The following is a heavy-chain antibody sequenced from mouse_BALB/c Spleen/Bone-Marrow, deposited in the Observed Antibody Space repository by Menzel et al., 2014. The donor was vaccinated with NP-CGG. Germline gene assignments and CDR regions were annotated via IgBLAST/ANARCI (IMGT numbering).Heavy chain of an antibody. V-gene: IGHV5-12-1*01. J-gene: IGHJ4*01. D-gene: IGHD1-1*01. Sequence: EVQVVESGGGLVKPGGSLKLSCAASGFAFSSYDMSWVRQTPEKRLEWVAYISSGGGSTYYPDTVKGRFTISRDNAKNPLYLQMSSLKSEDTAMYYCTRDPFYYGSSYAMDYWGQGTSVTVSS. CDR3: TRDPFYYGSSYAMDY. CDR1: GFAFSSYD. CDR2: ISSGGGST.